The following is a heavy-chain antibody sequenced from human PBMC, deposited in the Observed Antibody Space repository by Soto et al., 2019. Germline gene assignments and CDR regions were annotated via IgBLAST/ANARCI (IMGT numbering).Heavy chain of an antibody. J-gene: IGHJ4*02. Sequence: EVQLLESGGGLVQPGGSLRLSCGASGFTLSSYAMSWVRQAPGKGLEWVSGISASGGSTYYGDPVKGRFTISRDNSKNALYLQMNSLRAEDTAVYYCAKFIWSGDYARYYFDYWGQGTLVTVSS. CDR1: GFTLSSYA. CDR3: AKFIWSGDYARYYFDY. V-gene: IGHV3-23*01. CDR2: ISASGGST. D-gene: IGHD4-17*01.